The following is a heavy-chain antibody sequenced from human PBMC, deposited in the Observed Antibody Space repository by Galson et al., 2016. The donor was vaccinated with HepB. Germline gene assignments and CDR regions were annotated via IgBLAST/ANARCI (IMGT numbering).Heavy chain of an antibody. CDR3: GRDKKDCTGGSCYYLLDL. J-gene: IGHJ4*02. Sequence: SVKVSCKASGYTFTANYIHWVRQAPGQGLEWMGWINPNSGGTHFAQKFQVRVAMTRDTSINTAYMELSRLRSDDTAVYFCGRDKKDCTGGSCYYLLDLWGQGTRVTFSS. V-gene: IGHV1-2*02. CDR2: INPNSGGT. CDR1: GYTFTANY. D-gene: IGHD2-15*01.